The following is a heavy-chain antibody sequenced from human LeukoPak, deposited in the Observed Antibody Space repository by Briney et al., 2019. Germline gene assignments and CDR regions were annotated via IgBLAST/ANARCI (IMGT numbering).Heavy chain of an antibody. V-gene: IGHV3-7*01. J-gene: IGHJ5*02. CDR2: IKHDGSEK. CDR3: AGLSGGFYDTNDYA. D-gene: IGHD3-22*01. CDR1: GFTFNSYW. Sequence: GGSLRLSCAASGFTFNSYWMSWVRQAPGKGLEWVANIKHDGSEKYYVDSVKGRLTISRDNAKNSLYLQMNILRVEDTAVYYCAGLSGGFYDTNDYAWGQGTLVTVSS.